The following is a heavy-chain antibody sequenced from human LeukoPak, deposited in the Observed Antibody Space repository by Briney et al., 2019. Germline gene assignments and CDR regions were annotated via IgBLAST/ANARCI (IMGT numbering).Heavy chain of an antibody. V-gene: IGHV3-30*01. Sequence: GRSLRLSCAASGFTFRSSAMHRVRQAPGKGLEWVALLPYDGTEKYYVESVKGRFTISRDNSNNTLYLQMNSLRVEDAAVYFCARQGSSLRYFHTYLDVWAKGPRSPSL. D-gene: IGHD6-6*01. CDR1: GFTFRSSA. CDR3: ARQGSSLRYFHTYLDV. J-gene: IGHJ6*03. CDR2: LPYDGTEK.